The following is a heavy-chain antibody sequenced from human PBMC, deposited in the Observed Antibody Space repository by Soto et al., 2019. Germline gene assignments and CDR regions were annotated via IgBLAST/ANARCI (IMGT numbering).Heavy chain of an antibody. J-gene: IGHJ5*02. CDR1: GGTFSSYA. Sequence: ASVKVSCKASGGTFSSYAISWVRQAPGQGLEWMGGIIPIFGTANYAQKFQGRVTITADESTSTAYMELSSLRSEDTAVYYCARDLPDSSGDNWFDPWGQGTLVTVSS. V-gene: IGHV1-69*13. CDR2: IIPIFGTA. D-gene: IGHD3-22*01. CDR3: ARDLPDSSGDNWFDP.